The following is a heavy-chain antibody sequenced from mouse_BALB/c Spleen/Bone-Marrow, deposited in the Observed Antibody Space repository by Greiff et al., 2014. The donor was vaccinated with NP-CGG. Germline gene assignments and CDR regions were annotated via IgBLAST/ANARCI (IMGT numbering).Heavy chain of an antibody. D-gene: IGHD2-14*01. CDR3: ARRGRYDGFDY. J-gene: IGHJ2*01. Sequence: QVQLQQPGAELVRPGVSVKISCKGSGYTFTDYAMHWVKQSHAKSLEWIGVISTYYGDASYNQKFKGKATMTVDESSSTAYMELARLTSEDSAIYYCARRGRYDGFDYWGQGTTLTVSS. CDR1: GYTFTDYA. V-gene: IGHV1S137*01. CDR2: ISTYYGDA.